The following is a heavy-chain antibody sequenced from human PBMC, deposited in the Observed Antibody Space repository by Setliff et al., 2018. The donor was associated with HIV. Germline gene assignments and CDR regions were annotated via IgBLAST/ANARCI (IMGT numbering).Heavy chain of an antibody. D-gene: IGHD3-10*01. J-gene: IGHJ4*02. CDR3: AREAYFFASGTYYFDS. V-gene: IGHV4-59*11. CDR2: IHYSGST. Sequence: SETLSPTCTVSGGSISSHYWSWIRQPPGKGLEWIGSIHYSGSTNYNPSLKSRVTISVDTSKNQFSLKLSSVTAADTALYFCAREAYFFASGTYYFDSWGQGTLVTVSS. CDR1: GGSISSHY.